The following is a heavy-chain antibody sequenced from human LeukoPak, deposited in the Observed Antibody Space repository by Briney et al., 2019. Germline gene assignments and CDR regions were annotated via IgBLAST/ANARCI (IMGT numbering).Heavy chain of an antibody. CDR1: GFTVSSNY. Sequence: GGSLRLSCAASGFTVSSNYMSWVRQAPGKGLEWVSLIYSGGSTSYYADSVKGRFTISRDNSKNTLYLQMNSLRAEDTAVYYCAKGTSSWHEFDSWGQGTLVTVSS. V-gene: IGHV3-66*01. J-gene: IGHJ4*02. CDR2: IYSGGSTS. D-gene: IGHD6-13*01. CDR3: AKGTSSWHEFDS.